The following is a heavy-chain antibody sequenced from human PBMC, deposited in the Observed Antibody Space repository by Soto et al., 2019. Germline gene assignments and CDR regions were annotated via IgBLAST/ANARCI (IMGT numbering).Heavy chain of an antibody. CDR3: ARVDALRFSGV. Sequence: QLVESGGGLIQPGGSLRLSCAASGFTFSSYWMSWVRQAPGKGLEWVANIKQDGSEKYYVESVKGRFTISRDNAKNSRYLQMNSLSADDTAVYYCARVDALRFSGVWGKGTTVTVSS. CDR1: GFTFSSYW. D-gene: IGHD3-3*01. V-gene: IGHV3-7*01. CDR2: IKQDGSEK. J-gene: IGHJ6*04.